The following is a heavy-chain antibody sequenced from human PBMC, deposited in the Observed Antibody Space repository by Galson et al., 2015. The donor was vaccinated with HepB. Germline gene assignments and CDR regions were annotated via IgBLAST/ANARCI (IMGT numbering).Heavy chain of an antibody. Sequence: SVKVSCKASGYTFTSYGISWVRQAPGQGLEWMGWISAYNGNTNYAQKLQGRVTMTTDTSTSTAYMELRSLRSDDTAVYYCARDEMRTYYGSGSYYKYWGQGTLVTVSS. J-gene: IGHJ4*02. CDR1: GYTFTSYG. CDR3: ARDEMRTYYGSGSYYKY. D-gene: IGHD3-10*01. V-gene: IGHV1-18*01. CDR2: ISAYNGNT.